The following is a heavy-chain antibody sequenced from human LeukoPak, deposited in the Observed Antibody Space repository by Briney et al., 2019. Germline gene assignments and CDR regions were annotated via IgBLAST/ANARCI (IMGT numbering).Heavy chain of an antibody. J-gene: IGHJ3*02. CDR3: ARDTRKQRSSGYYLMDAFDI. CDR1: GAPFKSYA. Sequence: SVKVSFKASGAPFKSYAISWVRQAPGQGGEWMGRIIPIFGTTNYTQKFKGRGTIITDESTITAYMELSILRSENTAVYYCARDTRKQRSSGYYLMDAFDIWGQGTMVTVSS. D-gene: IGHD3-22*01. CDR2: IIPIFGTT. V-gene: IGHV1-69*05.